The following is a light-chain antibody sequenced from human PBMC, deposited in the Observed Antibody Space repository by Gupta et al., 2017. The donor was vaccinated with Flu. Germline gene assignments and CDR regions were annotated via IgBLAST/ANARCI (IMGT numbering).Light chain of an antibody. CDR2: EVT. J-gene: IGLJ3*02. CDR3: HSDAGSNNWV. V-gene: IGLV2-8*01. Sequence: KAHKLMIYEVTKRPAGVPDGFSGSKSNNTASLTVSGHQGEEEADYYCHSDAGSNNWVFGGGTKLTVL.